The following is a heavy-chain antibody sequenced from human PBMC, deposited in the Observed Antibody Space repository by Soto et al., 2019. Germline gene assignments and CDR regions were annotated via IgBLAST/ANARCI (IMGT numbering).Heavy chain of an antibody. Sequence: LRLSCAASGFTFSSYSMNWVRQAPGKGLEWVSYISSSSSTIYYADSVKGRFTISRANAKNSLYLQMNSLRDEDTAVYYCASPGVVTAIPGGAFDIWGQGTMVTVSS. V-gene: IGHV3-48*02. D-gene: IGHD2-21*02. J-gene: IGHJ3*02. CDR1: GFTFSSYS. CDR3: ASPGVVTAIPGGAFDI. CDR2: ISSSSSTI.